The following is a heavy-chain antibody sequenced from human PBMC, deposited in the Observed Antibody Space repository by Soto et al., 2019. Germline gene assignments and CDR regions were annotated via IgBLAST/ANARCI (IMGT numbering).Heavy chain of an antibody. Sequence: PSETLSLTCTVSGGSISSGDYYWSWIRQPPGKGLEWIGYIYYSGSTYYNPSLKSRVTISVDTSKNQFSLKLSSVTAADTAVYYCARAKRTRGIRAMVQIDYWGQGTLVTVSS. CDR2: IYYSGST. D-gene: IGHD5-18*01. CDR1: GGSISSGDYY. CDR3: ARAKRTRGIRAMVQIDY. J-gene: IGHJ4*02. V-gene: IGHV4-30-4*01.